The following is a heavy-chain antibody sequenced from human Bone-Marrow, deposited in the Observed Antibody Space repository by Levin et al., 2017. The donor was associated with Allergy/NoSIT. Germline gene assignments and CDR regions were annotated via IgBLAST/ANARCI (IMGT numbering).Heavy chain of an antibody. CDR2: IYHTGST. CDR3: TRAGRLSTVNRGYSYYYFAMDV. V-gene: IGHV4-4*02. CDR1: GGSLNGRDW. J-gene: IGHJ6*02. Sequence: PSETLSLTCAVSGGSLNGRDWWTWVRQSPGRGLEWIGEIYHTGSTNYNPSLMSRLTLSVDKSKNQFSLNLSSVTAADTAVYYCTRAGRLSTVNRGYSYYYFAMDVWGQGTTVTVSS. D-gene: IGHD3-22*01.